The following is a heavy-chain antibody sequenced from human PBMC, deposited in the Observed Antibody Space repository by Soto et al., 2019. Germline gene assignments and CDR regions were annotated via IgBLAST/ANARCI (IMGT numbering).Heavy chain of an antibody. V-gene: IGHV1-69*01. D-gene: IGHD3-22*01. CDR2: IMPFFGSG. Sequence: QVYLVQSGAEVKKPGSSVKVSCKALRGTFTNYAFSWVRQAPGQGLEWMGGIMPFFGSGNYAQKFQGRINITADDSTSSVYSELTSLRSEDTAVYYWARDRAGYYSHLVYWGQGPLVTVSS. CDR3: ARDRAGYYSHLVY. J-gene: IGHJ4*02. CDR1: RGTFTNYA.